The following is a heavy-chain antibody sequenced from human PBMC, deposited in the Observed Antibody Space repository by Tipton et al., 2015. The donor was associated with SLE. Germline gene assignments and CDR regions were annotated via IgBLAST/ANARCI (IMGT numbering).Heavy chain of an antibody. D-gene: IGHD2-15*01. Sequence: TLSLTCTVSNYSISNGYYWGWIRQPPGKGLEWIGYISDTGNTYYNPSLKSRVTISLDTSREHFALKVTSVTAADTGMYYCSRDFVAWGQGILVTVSS. V-gene: IGHV4-38-2*02. J-gene: IGHJ4*02. CDR3: SRDFVA. CDR1: NYSISNGYY. CDR2: ISDTGNT.